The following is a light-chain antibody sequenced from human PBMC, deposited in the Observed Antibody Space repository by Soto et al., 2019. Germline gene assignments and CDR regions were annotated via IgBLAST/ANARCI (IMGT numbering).Light chain of an antibody. Sequence: EIVMTQSPATLSVSLGERATLSCRASQSISSNLAWYQQKPGQAPRLLIYGASARATGIPDRFSGSGSGTDFTLTISSMQSEDIAVYFCQQCYKPPYTFGQGTKLEVK. V-gene: IGKV3-15*01. CDR1: QSISSN. CDR2: GAS. J-gene: IGKJ2*01. CDR3: QQCYKPPYT.